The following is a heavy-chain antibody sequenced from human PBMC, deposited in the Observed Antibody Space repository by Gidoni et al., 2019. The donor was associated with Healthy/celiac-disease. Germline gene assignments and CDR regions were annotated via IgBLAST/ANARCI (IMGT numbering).Heavy chain of an antibody. D-gene: IGHD6-19*01. CDR2: ISSSSSYT. CDR3: ARVPYSSGWLPLYYFDY. Sequence: QVQLVESGGGLVKPGGSLRLSCAASGFPFSDSYMSWIRQAPGKGLGWVSYISSSSSYTNYADSVKGRFTISRDNAKNSLYLQMNSLRAEDTAVYYCARVPYSSGWLPLYYFDYWGQGTLVTVSS. J-gene: IGHJ4*02. V-gene: IGHV3-11*05. CDR1: GFPFSDSY.